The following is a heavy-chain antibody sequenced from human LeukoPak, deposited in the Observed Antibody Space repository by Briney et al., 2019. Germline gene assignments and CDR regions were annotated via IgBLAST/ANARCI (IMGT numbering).Heavy chain of an antibody. V-gene: IGHV4-4*07. CDR1: GGSISSYY. Sequence: SETLSLTCTVSGGSISSYYWSWIRQPAGKGLEWIGRIYTSGSTNYNPSLKSRVTMSVDTSKNQFSLKLSSVTAADTAVYYCARDTSWANDFWSGYLSSRNFYYYYGMDVWGQGTTVIVSS. J-gene: IGHJ6*02. D-gene: IGHD3-3*01. CDR3: ARDTSWANDFWSGYLSSRNFYYYYGMDV. CDR2: IYTSGST.